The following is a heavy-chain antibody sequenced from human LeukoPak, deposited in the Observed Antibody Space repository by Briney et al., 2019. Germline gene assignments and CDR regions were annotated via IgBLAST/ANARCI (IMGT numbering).Heavy chain of an antibody. D-gene: IGHD3-22*01. J-gene: IGHJ4*02. V-gene: IGHV3-64*01. Sequence: GGSLRLSCAASGFTFSSYSMHWVRQAPGKGLEHVSAITGDGRSTYYANSVKGRFTISRDNSKNTVYLQMGSLRAEDMGVYYCARVPDRSPDLYFDYWGQGTLVTVSS. CDR3: ARVPDRSPDLYFDY. CDR2: ITGDGRST. CDR1: GFTFSSYS.